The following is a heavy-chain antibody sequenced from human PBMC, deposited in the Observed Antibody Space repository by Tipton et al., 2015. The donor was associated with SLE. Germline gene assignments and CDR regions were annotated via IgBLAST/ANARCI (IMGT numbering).Heavy chain of an antibody. V-gene: IGHV3-23*03. CDR1: GFTFSTYA. CDR3: AKDRVTASRDQFWYFDL. D-gene: IGHD2-21*01. Sequence: SLRLSCVGSGFTFSTYAMSWVRQTPGKGLEWVSVVYRDGTPYYSDSVKGRFTIHRDNSKNTLYLQMSSLRVEDTAVYYCAKDRVTASRDQFWYFDLWGRGILVTVSS. CDR2: VYRDGTP. J-gene: IGHJ2*01.